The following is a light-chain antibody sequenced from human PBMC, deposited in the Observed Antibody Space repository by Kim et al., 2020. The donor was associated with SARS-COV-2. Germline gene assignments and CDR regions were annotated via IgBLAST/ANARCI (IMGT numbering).Light chain of an antibody. Sequence: RVTISGTGSSSNIGAGYDVQWYQQFPGTAPKVLIYGNSNRPSGIPDRFSGSKSATSASLAITGLQAEDEADYYCQSYDSSLSGSKVFGGGTQLTVL. CDR1: SSNIGAGYD. J-gene: IGLJ3*02. CDR2: GNS. CDR3: QSYDSSLSGSKV. V-gene: IGLV1-40*01.